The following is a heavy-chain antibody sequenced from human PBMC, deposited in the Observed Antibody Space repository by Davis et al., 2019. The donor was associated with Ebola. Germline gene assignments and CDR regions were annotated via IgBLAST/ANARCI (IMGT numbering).Heavy chain of an antibody. J-gene: IGHJ6*04. CDR1: GFTFDYYA. D-gene: IGHD3-3*01. Sequence: GESLKISCAASGFTFDYYALSWVRQAPGKGLEWVSGITRSGGSTYYADSVKGRFTISRDNSKNTLYLQMNSLRAEDTAVYYCARSGLSFGVVKYHYGMDVWGKGTTVTVSS. V-gene: IGHV3-23*01. CDR2: ITRSGGST. CDR3: ARSGLSFGVVKYHYGMDV.